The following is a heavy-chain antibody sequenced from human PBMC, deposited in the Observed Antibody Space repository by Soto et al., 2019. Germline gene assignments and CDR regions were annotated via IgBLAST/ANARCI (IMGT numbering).Heavy chain of an antibody. CDR2: IYYSGST. V-gene: IGHV4-39*01. CDR3: AGYSGGWYSRSMDV. CDR1: GGSISSSSYY. Sequence: QLQLQESGPGLVKPSETLSLTCTVSGGSISSSSYYWGWIRQPPGKGREWIGSIYYSGSTYYNPSLKSRVTISVDTSKNQFSLKLSSVTAADTAVYYCAGYSGGWYSRSMDVWGQGTTVTVSS. D-gene: IGHD6-19*01. J-gene: IGHJ6*02.